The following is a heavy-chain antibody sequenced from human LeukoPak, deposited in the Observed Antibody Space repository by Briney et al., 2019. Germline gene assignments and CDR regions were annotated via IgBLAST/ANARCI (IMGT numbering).Heavy chain of an antibody. CDR3: AREGGDTAMVGYYYYYMDV. V-gene: IGHV3-7*01. CDR1: GFTFSSYW. CDR2: IKQDGSEK. J-gene: IGHJ6*03. D-gene: IGHD5-18*01. Sequence: GGSLRLSCAASGFTFSSYWMSWVRQAPGKGLEWVANIKQDGSEKYYVDSVKGRFTISRDNAKNSPYLQMNSLRAEDTAVYYCAREGGDTAMVGYYYYYMDVWGKGTTVTVSS.